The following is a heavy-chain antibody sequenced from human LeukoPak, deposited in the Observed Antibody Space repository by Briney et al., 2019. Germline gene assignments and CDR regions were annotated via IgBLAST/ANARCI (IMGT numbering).Heavy chain of an antibody. J-gene: IGHJ5*02. Sequence: GGSLRLSCAASGFTFSSYPMSWVRQAPGKGLEWVSSISGSGGSTYYADSVKGRFTISRDNSKNALYLQMNSLRAEDTAVYYCAKGGTTSCYGLCWFDPWGQGTLVTVSS. CDR1: GFTFSSYP. CDR3: AKGGTTSCYGLCWFDP. D-gene: IGHD2-2*01. V-gene: IGHV3-23*01. CDR2: ISGSGGST.